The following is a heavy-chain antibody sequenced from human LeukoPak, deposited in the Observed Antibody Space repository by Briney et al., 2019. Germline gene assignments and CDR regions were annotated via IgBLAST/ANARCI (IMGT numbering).Heavy chain of an antibody. J-gene: IGHJ4*02. CDR1: GFTFSSSW. CDR2: LNTDGGNT. V-gene: IGHV3-74*01. D-gene: IGHD2-21*01. CDR3: ARGAVAPDT. Sequence: GGSLRLSCVGSGFTFSSSWIHWVRHVPGKGLVWVSRLNTDGGNTAYADSVEGRFTLSSDNAKNTVYLQMNSLRDDDTGLYYCARGAVAPDTWGQGTLVIVSS.